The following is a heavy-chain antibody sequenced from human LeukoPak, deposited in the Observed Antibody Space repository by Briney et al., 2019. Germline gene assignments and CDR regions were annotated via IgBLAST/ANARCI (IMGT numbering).Heavy chain of an antibody. CDR2: TYYSGST. CDR1: GGSISSGDYY. D-gene: IGHD3-22*01. V-gene: IGHV4-30-4*01. CDR3: ARLYYYDSRIDP. Sequence: SETLSLTCTVSGGSISSGDYYWSWIRQPPGKGLEWIGNTYYSGSTYYNPSLKNRVSISVDTSKNQFSLNLSSVTAADTAVYYCARLYYYDSRIDPWGQGTLVTVSS. J-gene: IGHJ5*02.